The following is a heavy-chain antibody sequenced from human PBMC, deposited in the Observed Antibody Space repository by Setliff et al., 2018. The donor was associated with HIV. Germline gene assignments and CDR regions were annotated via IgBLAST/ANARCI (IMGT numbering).Heavy chain of an antibody. CDR2: IDPDKGDT. CDR3: VRGGGSSAYPPFEY. CDR1: GYTFTDFW. D-gene: IGHD3-16*01. J-gene: IGHJ4*02. Sequence: ASVKVSCKASGYTFTDFWIHWVRQAPGQGLESMGWIDPDKGDTGYAHNFQGRVIMTRDTSTSTVYMDLSSLRSEDTAVYYCVRGGGSSAYPPFEYWGQGTLVTVSS. V-gene: IGHV1-2*02.